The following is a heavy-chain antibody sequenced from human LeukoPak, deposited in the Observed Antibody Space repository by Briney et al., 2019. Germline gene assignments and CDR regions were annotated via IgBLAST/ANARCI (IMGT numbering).Heavy chain of an antibody. V-gene: IGHV4-34*01. D-gene: IGHD3-10*01. CDR1: GGSFSGYY. CDR2: INHSGST. J-gene: IGHJ4*02. Sequence: KTSETLSLTCAVYGGSFSGYYWSWIRQPPGKGLERIGEINHSGSTNYNPSLKSRVTISVDTSKNQFSLKLSSVTAADTAVYYCASLNYGSGSYYIGYWGQGTLVTVSS. CDR3: ASLNYGSGSYYIGY.